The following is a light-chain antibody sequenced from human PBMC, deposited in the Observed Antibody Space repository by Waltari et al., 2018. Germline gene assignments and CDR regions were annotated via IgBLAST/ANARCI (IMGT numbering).Light chain of an antibody. J-gene: IGKJ1*01. CDR2: KAS. Sequence: IQMTQSPYTLSASVGDRVTITCRASQRISSWLAWFQQKPGKAPKLLIQKASSLESGVPSRFSGSGSGTEFTLTISSLQPDDFATYYCQQYSSFWTFGQGTKVEIK. CDR1: QRISSW. CDR3: QQYSSFWT. V-gene: IGKV1-5*03.